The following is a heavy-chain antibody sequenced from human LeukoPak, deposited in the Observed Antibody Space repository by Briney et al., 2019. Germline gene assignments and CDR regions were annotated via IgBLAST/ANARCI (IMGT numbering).Heavy chain of an antibody. CDR3: ARAWGSSGWPAGFDP. J-gene: IGHJ5*02. CDR1: GGTFSSYA. CDR2: IIPILGIA. V-gene: IGHV1-69*04. Sequence: SVKVSCKASGGTFSSYAISWVRQAPGQGLEWMGRIIPILGIANYAQKFQGRVTITADKSTSTAYMELSSLRAEDTAVYYCARAWGSSGWPAGFDPWGQGTLVTVSS. D-gene: IGHD6-19*01.